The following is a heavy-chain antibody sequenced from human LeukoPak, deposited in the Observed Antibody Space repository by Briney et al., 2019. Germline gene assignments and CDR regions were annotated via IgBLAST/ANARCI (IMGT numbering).Heavy chain of an antibody. Sequence: SETLSLTCTVSGGSICSGDYYWSWIRQPPGKGLEWIGYIYYSGSTYYNPSLKSRVTISVDTSKNQFSLKLSSVTAADTAVYYCARSREGDYGVPFDYWGQGTLVTVSS. CDR1: GGSICSGDYY. J-gene: IGHJ4*02. CDR3: ARSREGDYGVPFDY. V-gene: IGHV4-30-4*01. CDR2: IYYSGST. D-gene: IGHD4-17*01.